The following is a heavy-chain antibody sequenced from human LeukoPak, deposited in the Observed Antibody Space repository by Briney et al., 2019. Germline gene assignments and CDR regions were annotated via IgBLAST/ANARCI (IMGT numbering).Heavy chain of an antibody. CDR2: IRYDGSNK. J-gene: IGHJ4*02. V-gene: IGHV3-30*02. CDR3: AREKTTGYSSSWYAGDY. D-gene: IGHD6-13*01. Sequence: PGGSLRLSCAASGFTFSSYGMHWVRQAPGKGLEWVAFIRYDGSNKYYADSVKGRFTISRDNSKNTLYLQMNSLRAEDTAVYYCAREKTTGYSSSWYAGDYWGQGTLVTVSS. CDR1: GFTFSSYG.